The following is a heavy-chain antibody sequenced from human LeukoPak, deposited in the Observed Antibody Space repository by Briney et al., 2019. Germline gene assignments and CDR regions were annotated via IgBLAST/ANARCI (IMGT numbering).Heavy chain of an antibody. CDR1: GFTFSSYA. D-gene: IGHD3-3*01. Sequence: QTGGSLRLSCAASGFTFSSYAMSWVRQAPGKGLEWVSAISGSGGSTYYADSVKGRFTISRDNSKNTLYLQMNSLRAEDTAVYYCAKGDSARRRVLEWLGYGMDVWGQGTRVTVSS. CDR3: AKGDSARRRVLEWLGYGMDV. V-gene: IGHV3-23*01. CDR2: ISGSGGST. J-gene: IGHJ6*02.